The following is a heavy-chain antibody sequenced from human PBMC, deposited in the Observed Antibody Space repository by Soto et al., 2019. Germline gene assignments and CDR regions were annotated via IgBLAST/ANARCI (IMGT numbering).Heavy chain of an antibody. CDR2: IFNSGTI. Sequence: QVELQESGPGLVKPSETLSLACSVFGASVNSYYWSWIRQSPGRGLEWIGHIFNSGTIHYNPSLKSRVTMSVDSSKNQVSLKMNSVTAADTAIYYCGRDLLATASARWYFYYGLDGWGQGTAVTVSS. D-gene: IGHD3-3*02. V-gene: IGHV4-59*02. J-gene: IGHJ6*02. CDR1: GASVNSYY. CDR3: GRDLLATASARWYFYYGLDG.